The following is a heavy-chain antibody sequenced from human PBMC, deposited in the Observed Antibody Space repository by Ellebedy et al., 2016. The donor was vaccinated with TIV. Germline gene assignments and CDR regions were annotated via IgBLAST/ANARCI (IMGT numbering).Heavy chain of an antibody. CDR2: IKQDGSEK. CDR1: GFTFSSYW. J-gene: IGHJ3*02. CDR3: ARDSTGDGGAFDI. Sequence: GGSLRLXXAASGFTFSSYWMSWVRQAPGEGLEWVANIKQDGSEKYYVDSVKGRFTISRDNSKNTLYLQMNSLRAEDTAVYYCARDSTGDGGAFDIWGQGTMVTVSS. D-gene: IGHD7-27*01. V-gene: IGHV3-7*01.